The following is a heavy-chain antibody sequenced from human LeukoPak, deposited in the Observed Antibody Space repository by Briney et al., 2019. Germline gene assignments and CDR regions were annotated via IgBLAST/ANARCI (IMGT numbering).Heavy chain of an antibody. CDR1: GYSLTELS. J-gene: IGHJ4*02. D-gene: IGHD3-10*02. V-gene: IGHV1-24*01. CDR3: ARGGLFVGTAVGY. CDR2: FDPEDGET. Sequence: ASVKVSCKVSGYSLTELSMYWVRQAPGKGLEWMGGFDPEDGETMCAQKFQGRVTMTRDMSTSTVYMELSSLRSEDTAVYYCARGGLFVGTAVGYWGQGTLVTVSS.